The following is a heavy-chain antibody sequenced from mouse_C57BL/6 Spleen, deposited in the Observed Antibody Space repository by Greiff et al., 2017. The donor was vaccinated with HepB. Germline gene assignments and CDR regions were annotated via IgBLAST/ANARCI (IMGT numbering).Heavy chain of an antibody. Sequence: QVQLQQPGAELVMPGASVKLSCKASGYTFTSYWMHWVKQRPGQGLEWIGEIDPSDSYTNYNQKFKGKSTLPVDKSSSTAYMQLSSLTSEDSAVYYCARQLRKAMDYWGQGTSVTVSS. D-gene: IGHD1-1*01. CDR1: GYTFTSYW. J-gene: IGHJ4*01. CDR3: ARQLRKAMDY. CDR2: IDPSDSYT. V-gene: IGHV1-69*01.